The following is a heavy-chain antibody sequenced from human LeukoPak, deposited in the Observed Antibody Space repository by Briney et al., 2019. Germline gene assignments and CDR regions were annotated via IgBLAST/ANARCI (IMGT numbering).Heavy chain of an antibody. V-gene: IGHV4-34*01. CDR2: INHSGST. CDR3: ARETVTSLSCDY. Sequence: SETLSLTCAVYGGSFSGYYWSWIRQPPGKGLEWIGEINHSGSTNYNPSLKSRVTISVDTSKNQFSLKLSSVTAADTAVYYCARETVTSLSCDYWGQGTLVTVSS. CDR1: GGSFSGYY. J-gene: IGHJ4*02. D-gene: IGHD4-17*01.